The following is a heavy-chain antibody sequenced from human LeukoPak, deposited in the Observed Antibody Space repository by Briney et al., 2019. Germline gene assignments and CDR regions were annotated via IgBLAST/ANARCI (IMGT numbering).Heavy chain of an antibody. CDR3: AKGEHIVVVSALFDY. V-gene: IGHV3-30*18. CDR1: GFTLSSHG. D-gene: IGHD2-21*01. J-gene: IGHJ4*02. CDR2: ISYDGSNK. Sequence: GMSLRLSCAASGFTLSSHGMQWVRQAPGKGREGVAVISYDGSNKYYADSVRGRFTISRDNSKNTLYLQMNSLRAEDTAVYYCAKGEHIVVVSALFDYWGQGTLVTVSS.